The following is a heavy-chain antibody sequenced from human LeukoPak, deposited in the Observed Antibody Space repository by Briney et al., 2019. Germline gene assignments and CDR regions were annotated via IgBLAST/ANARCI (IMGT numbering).Heavy chain of an antibody. CDR3: AKARRGGRPDAIISLDY. V-gene: IGHV3-7*01. J-gene: IGHJ4*02. D-gene: IGHD3-16*01. CDR1: GFTFSSYW. Sequence: QTGGSLRLSCAASGFTFSSYWMSWVRQAPGKGLEWVANIEQDGSEKYYADSVKGRFTISRDNSKNTLYLQMNSLRAEDTAVYYCAKARRGGRPDAIISLDYWGQGTLVTVSS. CDR2: IEQDGSEK.